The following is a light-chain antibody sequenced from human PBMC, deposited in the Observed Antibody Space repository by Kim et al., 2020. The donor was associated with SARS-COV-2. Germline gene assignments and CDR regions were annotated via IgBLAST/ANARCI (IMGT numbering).Light chain of an antibody. J-gene: IGLJ1*01. Sequence: QSIIISSTGTSSDVGGHYVVSWYQQHPGKAPKVVIYDVKHRPSGASTRFSGPKSGNTASLTISGLQAADEADYYCSSYTNVTTLVFGTGTKVTVL. CDR1: SSDVGGHYV. CDR3: SSYTNVTTLV. CDR2: DVK. V-gene: IGLV2-14*04.